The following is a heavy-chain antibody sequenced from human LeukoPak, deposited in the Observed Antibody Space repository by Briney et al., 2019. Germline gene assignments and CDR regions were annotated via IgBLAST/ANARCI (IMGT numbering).Heavy chain of an antibody. CDR3: ARRAVAGTWAVEDY. CDR2: IYPGDSDT. D-gene: IGHD6-19*01. Sequence: GESLQISCKGSGYRFTSYWIGWVRQLPGKGLEWMGIIYPGDSDTRYSPSFQGQVTISADKSISTAYLQWSSLKASDTAMYYCARRAVAGTWAVEDYWGQGTLVTVSS. J-gene: IGHJ4*02. V-gene: IGHV5-51*01. CDR1: GYRFTSYW.